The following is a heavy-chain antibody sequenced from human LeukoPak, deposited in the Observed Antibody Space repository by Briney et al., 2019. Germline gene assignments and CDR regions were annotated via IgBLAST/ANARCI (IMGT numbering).Heavy chain of an antibody. Sequence: SQTLSLTCTVSGGSISSGSYYWSWIRQPAGKGLEWIGRIYTSGSTNYNPSLKSRVTISVDTSKNQFSLKLGSVTAADTAVYYCAREKAGIAVAGTLDYWGQGTLVTVSS. J-gene: IGHJ4*02. CDR2: IYTSGST. CDR1: GGSISSGSYY. D-gene: IGHD6-19*01. CDR3: AREKAGIAVAGTLDY. V-gene: IGHV4-61*02.